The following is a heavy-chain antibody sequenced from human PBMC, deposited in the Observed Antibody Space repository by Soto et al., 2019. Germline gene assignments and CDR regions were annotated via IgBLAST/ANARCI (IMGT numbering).Heavy chain of an antibody. CDR3: ARYRWLATRTTYNWFDP. Sequence: QVQLVQSGAEVKKPGSSVKVSCKASGDTFSSYAISWVRQAPGQGLEWMGGIIPIFGTANYAQKFQGRVTITADESTSTAYMELSSLRSEDTAVYYCARYRWLATRTTYNWFDPWGQGTLVTVSS. D-gene: IGHD1-1*01. CDR1: GDTFSSYA. V-gene: IGHV1-69*01. J-gene: IGHJ5*02. CDR2: IIPIFGTA.